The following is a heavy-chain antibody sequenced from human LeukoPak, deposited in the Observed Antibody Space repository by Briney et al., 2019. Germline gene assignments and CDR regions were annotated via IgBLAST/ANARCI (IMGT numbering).Heavy chain of an antibody. J-gene: IGHJ5*02. CDR1: GFTFDDYA. D-gene: IGHD3-22*01. V-gene: IGHV3-9*01. Sequence: GRSLRLSCAASGFTFDDYAMHWVRQVPGKGLEWVSGISRNSGNIGYADSVKGRFTISRDKAKNSLYLQMDSLRAEDTALYYCSKSRGDSSGYYGFDPWGQGTLVTVSS. CDR2: ISRNSGNI. CDR3: SKSRGDSSGYYGFDP.